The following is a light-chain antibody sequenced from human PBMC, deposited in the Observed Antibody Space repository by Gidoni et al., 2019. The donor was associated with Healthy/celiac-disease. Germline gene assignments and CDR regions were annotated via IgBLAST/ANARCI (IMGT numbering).Light chain of an antibody. Sequence: DIVFTPSPGTLSLPPGERATLSCRASQSVSSSYLAWYQQKPGQAPRLLIYGASSRATGIPDRFSGSGSGTDFTLTISRLEPEDFAVYYCQQYGSSPPYSFGQGTKLEIK. J-gene: IGKJ2*03. V-gene: IGKV3-20*01. CDR1: QSVSSSY. CDR3: QQYGSSPPYS. CDR2: GAS.